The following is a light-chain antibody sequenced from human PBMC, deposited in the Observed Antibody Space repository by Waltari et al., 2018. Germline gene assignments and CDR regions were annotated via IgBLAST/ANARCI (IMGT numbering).Light chain of an antibody. V-gene: IGKV4-1*01. CDR3: HQYSITPYT. CDR2: WAS. CDR1: QNILYSSTNKNY. J-gene: IGKJ2*01. Sequence: DIVMTQSPDSLAVSLGERVTINCKSSQNILYSSTNKNYLTWYQQKPGQPPKLLIYWASTRESVVPDRFSGSGSGTDFTLTISSLQAEDVAVYYCHQYSITPYTFGQGTKLEIK.